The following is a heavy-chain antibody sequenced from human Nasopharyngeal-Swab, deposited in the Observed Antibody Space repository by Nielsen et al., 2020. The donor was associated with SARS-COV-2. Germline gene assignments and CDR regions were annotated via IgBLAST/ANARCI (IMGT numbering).Heavy chain of an antibody. J-gene: IGHJ2*01. CDR1: GFTFSSYS. Sequence: GESLKISCAASGFTFSSYSMNWVRQAPGKGLEWVSYISSSSSTIYYADSVRGRFTISRDNSKNVLYLQMNSLRAEDTAVYYCASLTGYFDLWGRGTPVTVSS. CDR2: ISSSSSTI. V-gene: IGHV3-48*01. D-gene: IGHD7-27*01. CDR3: ASLTGYFDL.